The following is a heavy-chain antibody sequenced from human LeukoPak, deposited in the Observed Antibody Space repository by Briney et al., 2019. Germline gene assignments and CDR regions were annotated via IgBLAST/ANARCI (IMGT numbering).Heavy chain of an antibody. D-gene: IGHD3-10*01. CDR3: ARDHNFMVRGVIMWPDY. CDR1: GYTFTGYY. Sequence: GASVKVSCKASGYTFTGYYMHWVRQAPGQGLEWMGWINPNSGGTNYAQKFQGRVTMTRDTSISTAYMELSSLRSEDTAVYYCARDHNFMVRGVIMWPDYWGQGTLVTVSS. CDR2: INPNSGGT. J-gene: IGHJ4*02. V-gene: IGHV1-2*02.